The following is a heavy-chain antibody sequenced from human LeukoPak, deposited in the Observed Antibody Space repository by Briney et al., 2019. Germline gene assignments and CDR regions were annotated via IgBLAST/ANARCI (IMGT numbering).Heavy chain of an antibody. V-gene: IGHV4-31*03. CDR2: IYYSGST. CDR3: ANYDFWSGSGGY. J-gene: IGHJ4*02. CDR1: GGSISSGGYY. Sequence: PSETLSLTCTVSGGSISSGGYYWSWIRQHPGKGLEWIGYIYYSGSTYYNPSLKSRVTISVDTSKNQFSLKLSSVTAADTAVYYCANYDFWSGSGGYWGQGTLVTVSS. D-gene: IGHD3-3*01.